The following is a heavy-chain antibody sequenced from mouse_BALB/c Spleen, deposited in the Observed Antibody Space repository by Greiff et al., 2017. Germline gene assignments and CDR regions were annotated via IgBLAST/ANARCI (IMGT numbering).Heavy chain of an antibody. D-gene: IGHD1-1*01. CDR1: GFTFSSYA. Sequence: EVKLVESGGGLVKPGGSLKLSCAASGFTFSSYAMSWVRQTPEKRLEWVASISSGGSTYYPDSVKGRFTISRDNARNILYLQMSSLRSEDTAMYYCARDYGSSYWFAYWGQGTTLTVSS. J-gene: IGHJ2*01. CDR2: ISSGGST. CDR3: ARDYGSSYWFAY. V-gene: IGHV5-6-5*01.